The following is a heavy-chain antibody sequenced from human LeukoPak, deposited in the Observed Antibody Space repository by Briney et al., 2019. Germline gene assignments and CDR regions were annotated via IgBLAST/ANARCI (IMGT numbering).Heavy chain of an antibody. V-gene: IGHV1-2*06. D-gene: IGHD2-8*01. J-gene: IGHJ5*02. CDR2: INPNSGGT. Sequence: GASVKVSCKASGYTFTNFYMHWVRQAPGQGLEWVGRINPNSGGTNYAQRFQDRVTMTRDTSISTAYMDLSRLRSDDTAVYYCARGLCTNGVCSDNWFDPWGQGTLVTVSS. CDR1: GYTFTNFY. CDR3: ARGLCTNGVCSDNWFDP.